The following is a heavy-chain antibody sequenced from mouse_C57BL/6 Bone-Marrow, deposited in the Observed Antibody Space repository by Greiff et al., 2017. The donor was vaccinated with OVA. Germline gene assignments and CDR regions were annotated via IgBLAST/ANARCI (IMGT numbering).Heavy chain of an antibody. D-gene: IGHD2-4*01. J-gene: IGHJ4*01. V-gene: IGHV1-22*01. Sequence: EVQLQQSGPELVKPGASVKMSCKASGYTFTDYNMHWVKQSHGKSLEWIGYINPNNGGTSYNQKFKGKATLTVSKSSSTAYMELRSLTSEDSAVYYCAGYYDYPYAMDYWGQGTSVTVSS. CDR2: INPNNGGT. CDR1: GYTFTDYN. CDR3: AGYYDYPYAMDY.